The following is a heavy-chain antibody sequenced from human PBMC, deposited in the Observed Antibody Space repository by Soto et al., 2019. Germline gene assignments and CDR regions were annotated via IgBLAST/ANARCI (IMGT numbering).Heavy chain of an antibody. CDR3: ARDKSYDSSGYYYEPTLDY. Sequence: QVQLVESGGGVVQPGRSLRLSCAASGFTFSSYAMHWVRQAPGKGLEWVAVISYDGSNKYYADSVKGRFTISRDNSKNTLYLQMNSLRAEDMAVYYCARDKSYDSSGYYYEPTLDYWGQGTLVTVSS. CDR2: ISYDGSNK. D-gene: IGHD3-22*01. V-gene: IGHV3-30-3*01. J-gene: IGHJ4*02. CDR1: GFTFSSYA.